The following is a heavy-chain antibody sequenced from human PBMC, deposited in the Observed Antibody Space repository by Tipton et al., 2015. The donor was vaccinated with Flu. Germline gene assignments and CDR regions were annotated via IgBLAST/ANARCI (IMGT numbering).Heavy chain of an antibody. CDR3: ARGDDFGSGGYSDY. V-gene: IGHV3-53*05. D-gene: IGHD3-10*01. J-gene: IGHJ4*02. Sequence: SLRLSCAVSGFTVSGNYMSWVRQGPGKGLEWVSSIFSGGSTYYADSVKGRITISRDNPKNSLYLQMNSLRAEDTALYYCARGDDFGSGGYSDYWGQGTLVTVSS. CDR2: IFSGGST. CDR1: GFTVSGNY.